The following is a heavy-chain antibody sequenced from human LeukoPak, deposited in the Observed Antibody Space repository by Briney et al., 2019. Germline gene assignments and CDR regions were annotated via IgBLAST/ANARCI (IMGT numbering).Heavy chain of an antibody. CDR3: ARDPRITNYNNWFDP. CDR1: GYTFTSSA. CDR2: INADNGDT. V-gene: IGHV1-3*01. J-gene: IGHJ5*02. D-gene: IGHD3-10*01. Sequence: GASVKVSCKASGYTFTSSAMHWVRQAPGQRPEWMGWINADNGDTKYSQKFQGRVTITRDTSASTAYMELSSLRSEDTAVCYCARDPRITNYNNWFDPWGQGTLVTVSS.